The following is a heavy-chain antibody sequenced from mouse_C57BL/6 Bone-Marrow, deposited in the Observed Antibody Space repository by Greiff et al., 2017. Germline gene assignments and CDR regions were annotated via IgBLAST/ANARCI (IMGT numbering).Heavy chain of an antibody. CDR1: GFNIKDDY. V-gene: IGHV14-4*01. CDR3: TTIYYYGSSPLDY. D-gene: IGHD1-1*01. CDR2: IDPENGDT. Sequence: EVQLQQSGAELVRPGASVKLSCTASGFNIKDDYMHWVKQRPEQGLEWIGWIDPENGDTEYASKFQGKATITADTSSNTAYLQLSSLTSEDTAVYYCTTIYYYGSSPLDYWGQGTTLTGSS. J-gene: IGHJ2*01.